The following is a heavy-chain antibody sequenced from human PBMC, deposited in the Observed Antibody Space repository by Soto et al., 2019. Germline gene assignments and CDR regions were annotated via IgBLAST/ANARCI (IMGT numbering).Heavy chain of an antibody. CDR1: GGSISSNY. CDR2: IYYSGST. Sequence: SETLSLTCTVSGGSISSNYWSWIRQPPGKGLDWIGYIYYSGSTNYNPSLKSRVTISVDTSKNQFSLKLSSVTAADTAVYYCARFYCSSASCYFDSWGQGTLVTVSS. V-gene: IGHV4-59*08. J-gene: IGHJ4*02. D-gene: IGHD2-2*01. CDR3: ARFYCSSASCYFDS.